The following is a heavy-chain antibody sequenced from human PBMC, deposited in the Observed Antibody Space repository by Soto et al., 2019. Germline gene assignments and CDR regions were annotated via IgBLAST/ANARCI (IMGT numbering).Heavy chain of an antibody. CDR1: GFAFSFYS. CDR3: AKDRGGFTNGWEFFDS. V-gene: IGHV3-23*01. J-gene: IGHJ4*02. CDR2: ISGNGGTT. Sequence: EVVLLESGGGLVQPGGSLRLSCEVSGFAFSFYSMSWVRLAPGKGLEWVASISGNGGTTYYAASGKGRFTFSRDNSKNTLYLQMNNLRGEDTAVYYCAKDRGGFTNGWEFFDSWGQGTLVTVSS. D-gene: IGHD3-10*01.